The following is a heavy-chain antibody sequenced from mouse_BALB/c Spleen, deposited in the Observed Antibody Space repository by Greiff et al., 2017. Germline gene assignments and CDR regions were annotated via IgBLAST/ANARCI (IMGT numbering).Heavy chain of an antibody. CDR3: ARSGYDGYYGWYFDV. Sequence: VQLKESGGGLVQPGGSLKLSCAASGFTFSSYTMSWVRQTPEKRLEWVAYISNGGGSTYYPDTVKGRFTISRDNAKNTLFLQMTSLRSEDTAMYYCARSGYDGYYGWYFDVWGAGTTVTVSS. J-gene: IGHJ1*01. CDR1: GFTFSSYT. CDR2: ISNGGGST. D-gene: IGHD2-3*01. V-gene: IGHV5-12-2*01.